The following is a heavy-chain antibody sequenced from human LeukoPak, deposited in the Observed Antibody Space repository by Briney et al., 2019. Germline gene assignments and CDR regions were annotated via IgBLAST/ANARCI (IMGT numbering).Heavy chain of an antibody. CDR3: AKGSEGIAAAGTDY. CDR2: ISGSGGST. CDR1: GFSFSSYA. J-gene: IGHJ4*02. V-gene: IGHV3-23*01. D-gene: IGHD6-13*01. Sequence: GGSLRLSCAASGFSFSSYAMSWVRQAPGKGLERVSAISGSGGSTYYADSVKGRFTISRDNSKNTLYLQMNSLRAEDTAVYYCAKGSEGIAAAGTDYWGQGTLVTVSS.